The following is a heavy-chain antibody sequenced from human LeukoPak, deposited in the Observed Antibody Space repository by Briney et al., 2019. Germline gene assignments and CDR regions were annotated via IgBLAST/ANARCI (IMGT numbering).Heavy chain of an antibody. J-gene: IGHJ4*02. CDR2: ISYDGSEK. CDR1: GFTFGSYG. V-gene: IGHV3-30*04. CDR3: AREFSSYYFDY. Sequence: PGGSLRLSCGASGFTFGSYGFHWVRQAPGKGLEWVAVISYDGSEKYYANSVKGRFTVSRDNSKNTLYLEVNRLRAGDTAIYYCAREFSSYYFDYWGQGTPVTVSS.